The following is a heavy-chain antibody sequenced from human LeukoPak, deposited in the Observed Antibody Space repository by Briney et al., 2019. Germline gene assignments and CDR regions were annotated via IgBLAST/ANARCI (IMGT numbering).Heavy chain of an antibody. CDR2: MYYSGSS. J-gene: IGHJ4*02. CDR3: ARHSPILTGYYVGY. CDR1: GGSISSSSNY. D-gene: IGHD3-9*01. V-gene: IGHV4-39*01. Sequence: SETLSLTCTVSGGSISSSSNYWGWIRQPPGKGLEWLGSMYYSGSSYYNPSLKSRVTISGDTSKNQFSLKLSSVTAADTAVYYCARHSPILTGYYVGYWGQGTLVTVSS.